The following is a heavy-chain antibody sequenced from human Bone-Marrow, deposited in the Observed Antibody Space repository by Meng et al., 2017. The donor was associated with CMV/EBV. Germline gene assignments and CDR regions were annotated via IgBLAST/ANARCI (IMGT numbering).Heavy chain of an antibody. CDR2: IKSKTVGGTT. CDR3: TTEGQTYYFDY. Sequence: GESLKISCAASGFTFSNAWMSWVRQAPGKGLEWVGRIKSKTVGGTTDYAAPVKGRFTISRDDSKTTLYLQMSSLKTEETAVYYCTTEGQTYYFDYWGQGTLVTVSS. CDR1: GFTFSNAW. V-gene: IGHV3-15*01. J-gene: IGHJ4*02.